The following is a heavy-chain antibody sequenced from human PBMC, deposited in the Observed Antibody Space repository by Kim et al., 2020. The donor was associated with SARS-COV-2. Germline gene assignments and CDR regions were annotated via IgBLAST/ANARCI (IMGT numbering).Heavy chain of an antibody. CDR3: ATERGDSASYWGGWFDP. V-gene: IGHV3-15*01. J-gene: IGHJ5*02. CDR2: IKNKFDGETT. CDR1: GFILSNAW. Sequence: GGSLRLSCAASGFILSNAWMSWVRQAPGKGLEWVGRIKNKFDGETTEYAAPVRGRFTISRDDSKNTLYLQMNSLKIEDTAVYHCATERGDSASYWGGWFDPWGQGTLVTVSS. D-gene: IGHD3-10*01.